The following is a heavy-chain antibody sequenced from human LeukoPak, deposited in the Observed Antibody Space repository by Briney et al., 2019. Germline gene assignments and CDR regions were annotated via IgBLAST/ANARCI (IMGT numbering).Heavy chain of an antibody. Sequence: GGSLRLSCAASGFTFSSYAMSWVRKAQGKGLEGVPAISGSGGSTYYADSVKGRFTISRDNSKNTLYLQMNSLRAEDTAVYYCAKDHSSSWYYFDYWGQGTLVTVSS. V-gene: IGHV3-23*01. CDR3: AKDHSSSWYYFDY. CDR2: ISGSGGST. D-gene: IGHD6-13*01. CDR1: GFTFSSYA. J-gene: IGHJ4*02.